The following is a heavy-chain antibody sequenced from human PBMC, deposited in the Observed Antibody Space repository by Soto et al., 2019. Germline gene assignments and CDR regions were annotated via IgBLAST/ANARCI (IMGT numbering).Heavy chain of an antibody. J-gene: IGHJ4*02. CDR2: IYPGDSDV. D-gene: IGHD3-10*01. Sequence: DVQLVQSGAEVKKPGESLRISCKGSGYDFSAYWINWVRQMPGKGLEWMGTIYPGDSDVRYSPSFQGQVTISVDKSISIASLQWSSLKAADTAIYYCARTDYGSGTFDSWGQGTLVTGSS. CDR3: ARTDYGSGTFDS. CDR1: GYDFSAYW. V-gene: IGHV5-51*03.